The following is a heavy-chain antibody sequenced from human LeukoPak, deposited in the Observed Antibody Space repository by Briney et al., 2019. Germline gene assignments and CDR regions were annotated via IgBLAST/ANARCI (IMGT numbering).Heavy chain of an antibody. D-gene: IGHD3-22*01. Sequence: GGSLRLSCAVSGFTLTTYAMHWVRQAPGKGLEWVAMFSYDGSIRYNADYVQGRFTISRDTSQNTMDLQMNSLRAEDTAVYYCARDTYYYDSSGYFDYWGQGTLVTVSS. CDR1: GFTLTTYA. CDR2: FSYDGSIR. CDR3: ARDTYYYDSSGYFDY. V-gene: IGHV3-30*01. J-gene: IGHJ4*02.